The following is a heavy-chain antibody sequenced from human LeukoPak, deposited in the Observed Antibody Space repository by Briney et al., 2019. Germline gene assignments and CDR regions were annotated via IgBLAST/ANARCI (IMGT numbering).Heavy chain of an antibody. CDR2: IRYDGSNK. D-gene: IGHD4-11*01. Sequence: GGSLKLSCAASGFTFSNYGMHWVRQAPGKGLEWVTFIRYDGSNKYYADSVKGRFTISRDDSKNTLYLQMNSLRAEDTAVYYCARGRHSNYVPNYYYYYMDVWGKGTTVTVSS. CDR1: GFTFSNYG. J-gene: IGHJ6*03. V-gene: IGHV3-30*02. CDR3: ARGRHSNYVPNYYYYYMDV.